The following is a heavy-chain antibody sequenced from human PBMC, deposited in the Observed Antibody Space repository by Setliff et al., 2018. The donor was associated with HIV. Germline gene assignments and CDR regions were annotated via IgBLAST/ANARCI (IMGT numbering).Heavy chain of an antibody. CDR1: GTSFSDHY. Sequence: SETLSLTCSVYGTSFSDHYWSWVRQTPGKGLEWIGEMNQSGTTNYNPSLKSRVTMSIDTSERQFSLKLTSVTAADTAVYYCVRHSPSDYWGQGTLVTVSS. CDR2: MNQSGTT. J-gene: IGHJ4*02. V-gene: IGHV4-34*01. CDR3: VRHSPSDY.